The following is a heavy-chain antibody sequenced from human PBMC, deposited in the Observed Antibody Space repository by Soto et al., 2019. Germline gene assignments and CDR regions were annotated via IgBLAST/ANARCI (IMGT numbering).Heavy chain of an antibody. V-gene: IGHV4-59*01. J-gene: IGHJ4*02. CDR1: GGSISSYY. CDR2: FFYSGIT. D-gene: IGHD7-27*01. Sequence: SETLSLTCTVSGGSISSYYWSWIRQPPGRGLEWVAYFFYSGITYYNPSLKSRVTTSVDTSKKQFSLRLSSVIAADTAVYYCARGTGDLHFDSWGQGTLVTV. CDR3: ARGTGDLHFDS.